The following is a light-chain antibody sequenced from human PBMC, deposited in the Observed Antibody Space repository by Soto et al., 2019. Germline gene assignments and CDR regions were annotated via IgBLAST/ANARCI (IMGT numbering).Light chain of an antibody. V-gene: IGLV1-40*01. Sequence: QSVLTQPPSVSGAPGQRVTISCTGSSSNIGAGYDAHWYQQLPGTAPKLLIYGTSNRPSGVPDRFSGSKSGTSAYLAITGLQAEDEADYYCQSYDSSLSGYVVFGGGTKLTVL. J-gene: IGLJ2*01. CDR3: QSYDSSLSGYVV. CDR1: SSNIGAGYD. CDR2: GTS.